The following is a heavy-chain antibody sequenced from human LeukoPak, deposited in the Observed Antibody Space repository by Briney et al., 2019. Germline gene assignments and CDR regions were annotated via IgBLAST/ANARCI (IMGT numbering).Heavy chain of an antibody. CDR2: IKQDGSEK. V-gene: IGHV3-7*03. D-gene: IGHD3-16*01. J-gene: IGHJ6*02. Sequence: GGSLRLSCAASGFTFSSYWMSWVRQAPGKGLEWVANIKQDGSEKYYVDSVKGRFTISRDNAKNSLYLQMSNLRAADTAVYFCARGGGLDVWGQGATVTVSS. CDR3: ARGGGLDV. CDR1: GFTFSSYW.